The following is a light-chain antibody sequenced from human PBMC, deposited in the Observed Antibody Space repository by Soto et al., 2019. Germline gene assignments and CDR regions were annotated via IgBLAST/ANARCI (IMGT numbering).Light chain of an antibody. CDR2: GAS. CDR3: QQYGSSPSWT. Sequence: EIVLTQSPGTPSLSPGERATPSCRASQSVSSSYLAWYQQKPSQAPRLLIYGASSRATGIPDRFSGSGSGTDFTLTISRLEPEDFAVYYCQQYGSSPSWTLGQGTKV. CDR1: QSVSSSY. J-gene: IGKJ1*01. V-gene: IGKV3-20*01.